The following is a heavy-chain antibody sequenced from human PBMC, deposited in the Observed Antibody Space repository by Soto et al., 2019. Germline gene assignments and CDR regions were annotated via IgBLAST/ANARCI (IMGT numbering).Heavy chain of an antibody. D-gene: IGHD2-15*01. J-gene: IGHJ5*02. V-gene: IGHV3-15*01. CDR3: TTDLWRIAVVVGSTGYFNP. CDR2: IKSKTNGGTT. Sequence: GGSLRLSCAVSGFTFSNAWMSWVRQAPRKGLEWVGRIKSKTNGGTTDYAAPVKGRFTISRDDSKNTLYLQLNSLKTEDTAVYYCTTDLWRIAVVVGSTGYFNPWGQGTPVTVSS. CDR1: GFTFSNAW.